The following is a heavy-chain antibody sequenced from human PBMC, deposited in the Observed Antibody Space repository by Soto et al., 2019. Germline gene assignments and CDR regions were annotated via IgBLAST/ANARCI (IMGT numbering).Heavy chain of an antibody. CDR1: GGTFSSYT. Sequence: QVQLVQSGAEVKKPGSSVKVSCKASGGTFSSYTISWVRQAPGQGLEWMGRIIPILGIANYAQKFQGRVTITAEKSTSTAYMELSSLRSEDTAVYYCARDPMVAVAGTYYYYGMDVWGQGTTVTVSS. CDR2: IIPILGIA. D-gene: IGHD6-19*01. V-gene: IGHV1-69*08. J-gene: IGHJ6*02. CDR3: ARDPMVAVAGTYYYYGMDV.